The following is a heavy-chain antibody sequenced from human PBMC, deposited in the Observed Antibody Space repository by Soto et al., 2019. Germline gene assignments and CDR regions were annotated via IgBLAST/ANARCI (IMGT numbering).Heavy chain of an antibody. D-gene: IGHD2-2*02. CDR1: GFTFSSYG. CDR2: ISYDGSNK. Sequence: GSLRLSCAASGFTFSSYGMHWVRQAPGKGLEWVAVISYDGSNKYYADSVKGRFTIPRDNSKNTLYLQMNSLRAEDTAVYYCAKEEYCSSTSCYIYGNYYYGMDVWGQGTTVTVSS. CDR3: AKEEYCSSTSCYIYGNYYYGMDV. J-gene: IGHJ6*02. V-gene: IGHV3-30*18.